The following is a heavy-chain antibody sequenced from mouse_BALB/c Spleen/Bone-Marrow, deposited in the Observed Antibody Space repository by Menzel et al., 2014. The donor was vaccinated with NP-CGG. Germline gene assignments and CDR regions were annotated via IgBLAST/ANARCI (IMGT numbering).Heavy chain of an antibody. CDR1: GFTFSDYY. Sequence: VQLKESGGGLVKPRGSLKLSCAASGFTFSDYYMYWVRQTPEKGLEWVATISDGGSYTYYPDSVKGRFTISRDNAKNSLYLQMTSLKSEDTAMYYCARDSYYYGSSYWYFDVWGAGPRSPSPQ. J-gene: IGHJ1*01. D-gene: IGHD1-1*01. CDR3: ARDSYYYGSSYWYFDV. V-gene: IGHV5-4*02. CDR2: ISDGGSYT.